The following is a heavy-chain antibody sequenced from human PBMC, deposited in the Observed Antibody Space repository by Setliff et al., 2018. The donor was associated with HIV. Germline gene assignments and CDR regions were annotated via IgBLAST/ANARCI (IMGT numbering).Heavy chain of an antibody. V-gene: IGHV4-34*01. CDR1: GGSFSGYY. J-gene: IGHJ4*02. CDR3: AGRAYGPLEH. D-gene: IGHD4-17*01. Sequence: PSETLSLTCAVYGGSFSGYYWTWIRQSPVKGLEWIGEINPSGSTNYNPSLRSRVTMSINLSKNQFSLKLTSVTAADTAVYYCAGRAYGPLEHWGQGNQVTVSS. CDR2: INPSGST.